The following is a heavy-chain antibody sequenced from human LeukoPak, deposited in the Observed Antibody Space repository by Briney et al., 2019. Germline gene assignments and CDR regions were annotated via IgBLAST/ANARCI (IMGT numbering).Heavy chain of an antibody. D-gene: IGHD3-16*02. CDR1: GFTFSSYA. CDR2: ISSGGVST. J-gene: IGHJ4*02. Sequence: GGSLRLSCAASGFTFSSYAMSWVRQAPGEGLEWVSSISSGGVSTYYADSVKGRFTISRDNSKNMLYLQMNSLRAVDTALYYCARGLRIVDSWGQGTLVTASS. CDR3: ARGLRIVDS. V-gene: IGHV3-23*01.